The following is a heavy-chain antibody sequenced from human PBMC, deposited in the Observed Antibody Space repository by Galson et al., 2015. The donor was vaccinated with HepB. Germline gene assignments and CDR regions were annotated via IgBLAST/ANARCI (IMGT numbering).Heavy chain of an antibody. J-gene: IGHJ6*02. CDR3: ARDCCDSNSCHLF. CDR1: GGSLSGYF. V-gene: IGHV4-34*01. D-gene: IGHD2/OR15-2a*01. Sequence: ETLSLTCSVYGGSLSGYFWSWIRQSPQKGLEWIGEINHSGSTNYNPSLKSRVTLSVDTSKNQFSLKVRSVTAADTAVYYCARDCCDSNSCHLFWGQGTTVTVSS. CDR2: INHSGST.